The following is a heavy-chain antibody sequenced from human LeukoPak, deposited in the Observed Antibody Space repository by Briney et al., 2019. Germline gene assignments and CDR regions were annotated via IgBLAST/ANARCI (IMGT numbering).Heavy chain of an antibody. CDR3: AKEISGGDGMGV. V-gene: IGHV3-9*01. D-gene: IGHD2-15*01. J-gene: IGHJ6*02. CDR2: ISWNSGSI. Sequence: GRSLRLSCAASGFTFDDYAMHWVRQAPGKGLEWVSGISWNSGSIGYADSVKGRFTISRDNAKSSLYLQMNSLRAEDTALYYCAKEISGGDGMGVWGQGTTVTVSS. CDR1: GFTFDDYA.